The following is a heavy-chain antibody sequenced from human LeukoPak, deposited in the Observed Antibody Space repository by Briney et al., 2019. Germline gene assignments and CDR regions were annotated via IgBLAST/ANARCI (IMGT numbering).Heavy chain of an antibody. CDR2: IFYSGST. CDR3: ARRVGFYGSGSLNYFDP. V-gene: IGHV4-39*01. J-gene: IGHJ5*01. Sequence: SETLSLTCTVSGGSISTSNYYWGWIRQPPGKGLEWIGNIFYSGSTYYGPSLRSRVTISLDTSRNQFSLKLNSVTAADTAVYFCARRVGFYGSGSLNYFDPWGQGILVSVSS. D-gene: IGHD3-10*01. CDR1: GGSISTSNYY.